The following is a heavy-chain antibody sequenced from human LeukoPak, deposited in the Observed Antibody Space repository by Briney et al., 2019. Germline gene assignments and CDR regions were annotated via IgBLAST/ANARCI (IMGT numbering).Heavy chain of an antibody. CDR2: INPNSGGT. Sequence: GASVKVSCKASGYTFTGYYMHWVRQAPGQGLEWMGWINPNSGGTNYAQKFQGRVTMTRDTSIGTAYMELSRLRSDDTAVYYCARDGAEEYYDFWSGYYTSLFYFDYWGQGTLVTVSS. V-gene: IGHV1-2*02. D-gene: IGHD3-3*01. J-gene: IGHJ4*02. CDR1: GYTFTGYY. CDR3: ARDGAEEYYDFWSGYYTSLFYFDY.